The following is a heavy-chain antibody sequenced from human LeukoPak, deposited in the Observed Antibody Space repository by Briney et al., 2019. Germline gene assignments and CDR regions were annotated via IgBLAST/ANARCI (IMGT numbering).Heavy chain of an antibody. CDR1: GFTFSSYA. D-gene: IGHD3-10*01. V-gene: IGHV3-30*04. CDR3: ARRARGAFDI. CDR2: ISYDGSNK. J-gene: IGHJ3*02. Sequence: GGSLRLSCAASGFTFSSYAMHWVRQAPGKGLEWVAVISYDGSNKYYADSVKGRFTISRDNSKNTLYLQMNSLRAEDTAVYYCARRARGAFDIWGQGTMVTVSS.